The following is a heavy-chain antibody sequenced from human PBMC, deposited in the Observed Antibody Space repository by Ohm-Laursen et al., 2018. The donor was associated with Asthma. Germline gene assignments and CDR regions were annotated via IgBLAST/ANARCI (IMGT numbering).Heavy chain of an antibody. V-gene: IGHV3-21*01. CDR3: ARIGSEWELPGREYSLHH. Sequence: SLRLSCSASGFTFRSYAMHWVRQAPGKGLEWVASISTASSFIYYADSVRGRFTTSRDNARNSVYLQMNSLRAEDTALYYCARIGSEWELPGREYSLHHWGEGTLVTVSS. J-gene: IGHJ1*01. D-gene: IGHD1-26*01. CDR2: ISTASSFI. CDR1: GFTFRSYA.